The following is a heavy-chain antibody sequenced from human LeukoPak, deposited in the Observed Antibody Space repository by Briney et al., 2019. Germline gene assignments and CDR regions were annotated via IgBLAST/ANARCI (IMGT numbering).Heavy chain of an antibody. Sequence: ASVKVSCKASGYTFTGYYMHWVRQAPGQGLEWMGWINPNSGGTNYAQKFQGRVTMTRDTSISTAYMELSRLRSDDTAVYYCARDMGLAYIVVVTLPDYWGQGTVVTVSS. CDR3: ARDMGLAYIVVVTLPDY. CDR1: GYTFTGYY. D-gene: IGHD3-22*01. CDR2: INPNSGGT. J-gene: IGHJ4*02. V-gene: IGHV1-2*02.